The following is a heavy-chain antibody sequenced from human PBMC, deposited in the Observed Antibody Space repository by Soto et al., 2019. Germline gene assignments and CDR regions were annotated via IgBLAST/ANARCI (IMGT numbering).Heavy chain of an antibody. CDR3: GARRYYYSGLEF. Sequence: NPSETLSLTCTVSGGSISTPGYSWSWIRQPPGKAPEWIGYVYHNGNAYPKPSLKRRVTISLDGAKNQFSLKMTSVTASDTGLYYPGARRYYYSGLEFWGRGTTVTVSS. D-gene: IGHD5-12*01. V-gene: IGHV4-30-2*01. CDR1: GGSISTPGYS. J-gene: IGHJ6*02. CDR2: VYHNGNA.